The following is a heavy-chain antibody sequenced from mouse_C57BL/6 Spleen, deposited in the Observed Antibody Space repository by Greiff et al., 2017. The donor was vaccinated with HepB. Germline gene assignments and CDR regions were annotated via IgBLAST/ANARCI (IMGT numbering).Heavy chain of an antibody. CDR1: GFTFSDFY. J-gene: IGHJ4*01. D-gene: IGHD1-1*01. V-gene: IGHV7-1*01. CDR3: ARDARYFYAMDY. CDR2: SRNKANDYTT. Sequence: EVKLMESGGGLVQSGRSLRLSCAPSGFTFSDFYMEWVRQAPGKGLEWIAASRNKANDYTTEYSASVKGRFIVSRDTSQSILYLQMNALRAEDTAIYYCARDARYFYAMDYWGQGTSVTVSS.